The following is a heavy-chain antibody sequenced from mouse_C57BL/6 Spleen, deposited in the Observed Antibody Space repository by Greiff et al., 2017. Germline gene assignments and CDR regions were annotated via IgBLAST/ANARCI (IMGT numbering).Heavy chain of an antibody. CDR1: GFSLTSYG. Sequence: VQLQESGPGLVQPSQSLSITCTVSGFSLTSYGVHWVRQSPGKGLEWLGVIWRGGSTDYNAAFMSRLSITKDNSKSQVFFKMNSLQADDTAIYYCAKKSSSGPYYAMDYWGQGTSVTVSS. D-gene: IGHD3-2*02. J-gene: IGHJ4*01. CDR2: IWRGGST. CDR3: AKKSSSGPYYAMDY. V-gene: IGHV2-5*01.